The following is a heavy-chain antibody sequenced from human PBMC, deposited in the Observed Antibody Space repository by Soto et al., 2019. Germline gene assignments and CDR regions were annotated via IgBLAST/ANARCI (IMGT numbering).Heavy chain of an antibody. CDR2: TRNKANSYTT. J-gene: IGHJ6*02. CDR3: AKPEGGWLGHYGMDV. D-gene: IGHD6-19*01. Sequence: EVQLVESGGGLVQPGGSLRLSCVASGFTFSDHYIDWVRQAPGKGLEWVGRTRNKANSYTTEYAASVKGRFTISRDDSKNSLYLQMNSLRAEDTAVYYCAKPEGGWLGHYGMDVWGQGTTVTVSS. CDR1: GFTFSDHY. V-gene: IGHV3-72*01.